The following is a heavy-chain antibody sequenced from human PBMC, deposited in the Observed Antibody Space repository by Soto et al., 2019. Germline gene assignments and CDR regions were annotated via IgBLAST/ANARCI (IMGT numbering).Heavy chain of an antibody. CDR3: ASGDYSNRGGYYGMDV. CDR1: GGTFSSYA. J-gene: IGHJ6*02. Sequence: QVQLVQSGAEVKKPGSSVKVSCKASGGTFSSYAISWVRQAPGQGLEWMGGIIPIFGTANYAQKFQGRVTITADESTSTAYMALRSLRSEDTAVYYWASGDYSNRGGYYGMDVWGQGTTVTVSS. CDR2: IIPIFGTA. D-gene: IGHD4-4*01. V-gene: IGHV1-69*12.